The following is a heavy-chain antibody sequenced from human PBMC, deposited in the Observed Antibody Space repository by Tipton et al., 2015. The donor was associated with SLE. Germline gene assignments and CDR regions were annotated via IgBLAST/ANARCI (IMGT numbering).Heavy chain of an antibody. CDR2: IYYSGST. CDR3: ARHGGYYFDY. CDR1: GGSISSSSHY. Sequence: TLSLTCTVSGGSISSSSHYWGWIRQPPGKGLEWIGSIYYSGSTYYNPSLKSRVTISVDTSKNQFSLKLSSVTAADTAVYYCARHGGYYFDYWGQGTLVTVSS. D-gene: IGHD4-23*01. V-gene: IGHV4-39*07. J-gene: IGHJ4*02.